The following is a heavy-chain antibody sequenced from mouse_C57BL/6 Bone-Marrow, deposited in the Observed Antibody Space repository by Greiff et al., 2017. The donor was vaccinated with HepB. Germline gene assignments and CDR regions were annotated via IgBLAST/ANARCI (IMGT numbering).Heavy chain of an antibody. CDR2: IYPRSGNT. CDR1: GYTFTSYG. J-gene: IGHJ2*01. D-gene: IGHD1-1*01. Sequence: QVQLQQSGAELARPGASVKLSCKASGYTFTSYGISWVKQRTGQGLEWIGEIYPRSGNTYYNEKFKGKATLTADKSSSTAYMELRSLTSEDSAVYFCARVYGSSRDYWGQGTTLTVSS. CDR3: ARVYGSSRDY. V-gene: IGHV1-81*01.